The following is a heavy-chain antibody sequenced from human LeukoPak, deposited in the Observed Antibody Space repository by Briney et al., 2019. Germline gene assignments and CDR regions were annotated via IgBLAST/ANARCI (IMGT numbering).Heavy chain of an antibody. Sequence: GGSLRLSCAASGFTFSSYSMNWVRQAPGKGLEWVSSISSSSSYIYYADSVKGRFTISRDNAKNSLYLQMNSLRAEDTAVYYCAATTVTTPASNYWGQGTLVPVSS. CDR2: ISSSSSYI. J-gene: IGHJ4*02. V-gene: IGHV3-21*01. D-gene: IGHD4-17*01. CDR3: AATTVTTPASNY. CDR1: GFTFSSYS.